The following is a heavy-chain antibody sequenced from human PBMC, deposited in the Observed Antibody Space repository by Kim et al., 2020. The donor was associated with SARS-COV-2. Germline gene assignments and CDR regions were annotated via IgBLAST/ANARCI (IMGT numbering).Heavy chain of an antibody. D-gene: IGHD5-12*01. CDR1: GFTVSSNY. CDR2: IYSGGST. V-gene: IGHV3-53*04. CDR3: ARGGGSSGWLQLGASAFDI. J-gene: IGHJ3*02. Sequence: GGSLRLSCAASGFTVSSNYMSWVRQAPGKGLEWVSVIYSGGSTYYADSVKGRFTISRHNSKNTLYLQMNSLRAEDTAVYYCARGGGSSGWLQLGASAFDIWGQGTMVTVSS.